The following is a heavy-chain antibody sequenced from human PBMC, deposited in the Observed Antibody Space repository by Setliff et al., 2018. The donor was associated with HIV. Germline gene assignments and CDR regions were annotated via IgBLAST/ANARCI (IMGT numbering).Heavy chain of an antibody. CDR3: ARAYYYYYMDV. Sequence: SETLSLTCTISGDSISNNNYHWGWIRQPPGKGLEWIGSIYHSGSTYYNPSLKSRVTISVDTSKNQFSLRLSSVTAADTAVYYCARAYYYYYMDVWGKGTTVTVSS. CDR2: IYHSGST. V-gene: IGHV4-39*07. CDR1: GDSISNNNYH. J-gene: IGHJ6*03.